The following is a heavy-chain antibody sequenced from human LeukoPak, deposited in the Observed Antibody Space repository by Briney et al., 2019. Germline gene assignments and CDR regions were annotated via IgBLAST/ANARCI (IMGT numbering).Heavy chain of an antibody. CDR3: SKDGTSYYYIYY. V-gene: IGHV3-30*02. CDR1: GFTFSSYG. D-gene: IGHD2/OR15-2a*01. CDR2: IRYDGSNT. Sequence: GGSLRLTCAASGFTFSSYGMHWVRQAPGKGLEWLAFIRYDGSNTYYADSVKGRFTVSRDDSKNTLYLQMNSLRGDDTAVYYCSKDGTSYYYIYYWGQGTLVTVSS. J-gene: IGHJ4*02.